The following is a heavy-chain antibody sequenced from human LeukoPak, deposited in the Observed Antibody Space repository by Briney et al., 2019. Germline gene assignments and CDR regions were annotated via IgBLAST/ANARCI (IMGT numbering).Heavy chain of an antibody. Sequence: GGSLRLSCTASGFTFGDYAMSWVRQAPGKGLEWLSYISSSSSTIYYADSVKGRFTISRDNAKNSLYLQMNSLRAEDTAVYYCARGDCSGGSCYLSLTTIDYWGQGTLVTVSS. CDR3: ARGDCSGGSCYLSLTTIDY. D-gene: IGHD2-15*01. V-gene: IGHV3-48*01. CDR1: GFTFGDYA. J-gene: IGHJ4*02. CDR2: ISSSSSTI.